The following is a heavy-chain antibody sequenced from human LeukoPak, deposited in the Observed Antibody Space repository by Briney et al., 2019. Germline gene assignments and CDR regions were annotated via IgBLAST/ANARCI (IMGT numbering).Heavy chain of an antibody. J-gene: IGHJ4*02. V-gene: IGHV3-23*01. CDR2: ISYNGGSA. CDR3: AKDSEDVDYFDY. CDR1: GFTFSNYA. Sequence: GGSLRLSCVASGFTFSNYAVNWVRQAPGKGLEWVSCISYNGGSAHYADSVKGRFTVSRDNSKNTLYLQMNSLRAEDTAVYYCAKDSEDVDYFDYWGQGTLVTVSS.